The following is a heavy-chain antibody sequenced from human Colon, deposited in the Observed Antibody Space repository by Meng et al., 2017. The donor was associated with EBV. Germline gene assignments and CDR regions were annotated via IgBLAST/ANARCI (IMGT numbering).Heavy chain of an antibody. V-gene: IGHV3-15*01. D-gene: IGHD3-10*01. J-gene: IGHJ4*02. CDR3: TDVGGDMI. Sequence: VQLVGSGGGLVKPGESLRLSCAASGFTFTNSHMTCVRQAPGKGLEWVGRIKRASDGGTTDYAAPVKGRFTISRDDSKSTVYLQMNSLKSEDTGVYYCTDVGGDMIWGQGTLVTVSS. CDR2: IKRASDGGTT. CDR1: GFTFTNSH.